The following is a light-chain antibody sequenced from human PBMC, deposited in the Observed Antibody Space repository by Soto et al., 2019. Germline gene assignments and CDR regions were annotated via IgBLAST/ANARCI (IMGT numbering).Light chain of an antibody. CDR1: QSINSW. CDR3: QQYQSYSQ. J-gene: IGKJ1*01. V-gene: IGKV1-5*03. Sequence: DIQMTQSPSTLSASVGDRVTITCRASQSINSWLAWYQQKSGKAPKLLIYKASSLEGGVPSRFSGSGSGTEFTLTITNLQPDDFATYYCQQYQSYSQFGQGTKVEMK. CDR2: KAS.